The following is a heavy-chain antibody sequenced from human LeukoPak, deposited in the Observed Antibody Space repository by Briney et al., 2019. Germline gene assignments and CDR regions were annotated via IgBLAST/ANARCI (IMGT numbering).Heavy chain of an antibody. CDR1: GYGFTSYY. Sequence: ASVKVSCKTSGYGFTSYYMHWVRQAPGQGLEWMGIINPSGGSTTYAQKFQGRLTMTSDTSTSTVYMELSSLRSEDTAVYYCARSSAYYNEADIWGQGTMVTVSS. CDR2: INPSGGST. D-gene: IGHD1-26*01. CDR3: ARSSAYYNEADI. J-gene: IGHJ3*02. V-gene: IGHV1-46*01.